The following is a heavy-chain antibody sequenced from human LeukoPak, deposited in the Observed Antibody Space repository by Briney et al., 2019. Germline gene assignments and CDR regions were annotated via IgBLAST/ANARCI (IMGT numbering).Heavy chain of an antibody. CDR2: LDYSGST. Sequence: PSETLSLTCTVSGGSISSSSYYWGWIRQPPETGLEWIGSLDYSGSTYLSPSLKSRVTISGDTSKNQFSLKLSSVTAADTAVYYCARQIYDSSGYWDYWGQGTLVTVSS. CDR1: GGSISSSSYY. J-gene: IGHJ4*02. V-gene: IGHV4-39*01. CDR3: ARQIYDSSGYWDY. D-gene: IGHD3-22*01.